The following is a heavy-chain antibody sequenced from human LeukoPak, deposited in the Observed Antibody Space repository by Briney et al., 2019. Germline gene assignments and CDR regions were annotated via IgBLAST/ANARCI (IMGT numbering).Heavy chain of an antibody. CDR1: GFTFTNFV. D-gene: IGHD2-2*01. CDR3: AAPGVPAATYYFDY. CDR2: IRYDGSNK. J-gene: IGHJ4*02. V-gene: IGHV3-30*02. Sequence: GGSLRLSCAASGFTFTNFVMYWVRQAPGKGLEWVAFIRYDGSNKYYADSVKGRFTISRDNSKNTVYLQMNSLRAEDTAVYYCAAPGVPAATYYFDYWGQGTLVTVSS.